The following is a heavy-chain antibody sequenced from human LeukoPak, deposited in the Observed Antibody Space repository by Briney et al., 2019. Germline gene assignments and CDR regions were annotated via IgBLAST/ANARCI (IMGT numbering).Heavy chain of an antibody. Sequence: GGSLRLSCAASGFTFSTSGMHWVRQAPGKGLEWVAVIWYDGSKKYYADSVKGRFTISRDNSKNTLYLQMNSLRAEDTAVYYCARDRGDFWSRYYTLDYWGQGTLATVSS. V-gene: IGHV3-33*01. J-gene: IGHJ4*02. D-gene: IGHD3-3*01. CDR1: GFTFSTSG. CDR3: ARDRGDFWSRYYTLDY. CDR2: IWYDGSKK.